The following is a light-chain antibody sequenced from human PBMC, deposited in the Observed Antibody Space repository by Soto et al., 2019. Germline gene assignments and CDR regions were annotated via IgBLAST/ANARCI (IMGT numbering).Light chain of an antibody. J-gene: IGKJ4*01. V-gene: IGKV2-28*01. Sequence: DIVMTQSPLSLPVTPGEPASISCRSSQSLLHSNGFNYLDWYLQKPGQSPQLLIFLGSNRASGVTDKFSGNGSGTDFTLKISRVEAEDVGVYYCMQALQTPLTFGGGTKVEIK. CDR2: LGS. CDR3: MQALQTPLT. CDR1: QSLLHSNGFNY.